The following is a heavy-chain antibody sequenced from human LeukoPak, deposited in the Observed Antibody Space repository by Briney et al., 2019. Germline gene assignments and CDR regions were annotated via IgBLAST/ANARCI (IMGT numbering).Heavy chain of an antibody. D-gene: IGHD2-2*01. J-gene: IGHJ6*03. CDR2: IIPIFGTA. CDR1: GGAFSSYA. Sequence: ASVKVSCKAPGGAFSSYAISWVRQAPGQGLEWMGRIIPIFGTANYAQKFQGRVTITTDESTSTAYMELSSLRSEDTAVYYCASSAAIWSNYYYYMDVWGKGTTVTVSS. V-gene: IGHV1-69*05. CDR3: ASSAAIWSNYYYYMDV.